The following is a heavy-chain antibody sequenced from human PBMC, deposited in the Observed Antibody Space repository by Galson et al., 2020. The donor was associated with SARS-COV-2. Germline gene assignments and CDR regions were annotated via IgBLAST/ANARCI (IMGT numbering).Heavy chain of an antibody. Sequence: SQTLSLTCAVYGGSLGGNYWSWIRQPPGKGLEWIGEINHSGSTNHNPSLKSRVTISVDTSKNQFSLKVSSVIAADTAVYYCARKGWKVFYYYYGMDVWGQGTTVTVSS. CDR3: ARKGWKVFYYYYGMDV. V-gene: IGHV4-34*01. CDR1: GGSLGGNY. J-gene: IGHJ6*02. CDR2: INHSGST. D-gene: IGHD1-1*01.